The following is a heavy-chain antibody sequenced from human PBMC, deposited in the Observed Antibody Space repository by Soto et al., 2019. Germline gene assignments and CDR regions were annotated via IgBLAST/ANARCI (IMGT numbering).Heavy chain of an antibody. D-gene: IGHD7-27*01. Sequence: VQLVESGGGLVKPGGSLTVSCAASGFTFSTYSMNWVRQAPGKGLEWVASISSTGTYIYYADSMKGLFTISRDNAKNSVYLQMNSLRAEDTAVYYCARINWGDYFDYWGQGALVTVSS. CDR3: ARINWGDYFDY. CDR1: GFTFSTYS. J-gene: IGHJ4*02. V-gene: IGHV3-21*01. CDR2: ISSTGTYI.